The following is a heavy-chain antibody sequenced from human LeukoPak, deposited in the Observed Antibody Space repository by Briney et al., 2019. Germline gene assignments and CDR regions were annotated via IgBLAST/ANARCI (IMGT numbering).Heavy chain of an antibody. Sequence: GGSLRLSCAASGFTFSNARMSWVRQAPGKGLEWVGRIKSKTDGGTTDYAAPVKGRFTISRDDSKNTLYLQMNSLKTEDTAVYYCLREAGATVIDYWGQGTLVTVSS. CDR2: IKSKTDGGTT. D-gene: IGHD1-26*01. V-gene: IGHV3-15*01. J-gene: IGHJ4*02. CDR3: LREAGATVIDY. CDR1: GFTFSNAR.